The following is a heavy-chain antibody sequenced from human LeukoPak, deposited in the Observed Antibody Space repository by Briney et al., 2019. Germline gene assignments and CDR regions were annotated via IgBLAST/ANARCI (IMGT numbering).Heavy chain of an antibody. V-gene: IGHV3-23*01. CDR2: ISGSGGST. CDR3: ANARGYSYGYELNY. Sequence: GGSLRLSCAASGFTFSSYAMSWVRQAPGKGLEWVSAISGSGGSTYYADSVEGRFTISRDNSKNTLYLQMNSLRAEDTAVYYCANARGYSYGYELNYWGQGTLVTVSS. D-gene: IGHD5-18*01. J-gene: IGHJ4*02. CDR1: GFTFSSYA.